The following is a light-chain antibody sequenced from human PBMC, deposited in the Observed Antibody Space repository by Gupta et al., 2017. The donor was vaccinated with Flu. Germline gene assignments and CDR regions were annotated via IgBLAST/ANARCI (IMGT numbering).Light chain of an antibody. CDR2: DAS. J-gene: IGKJ2*01. CDR1: QNIGNY. CDR3: QHRTFWPPVYT. V-gene: IGKV3-11*01. Sequence: EIVLTQSPATLSLSPGERATLPCRASQNIGNYIAWYQQKPGQAPMLLIYDASNRATGIPARFSGGGSETDFTLTISSLEPEDSAVYYCQHRTFWPPVYTFGRGTKLEIK.